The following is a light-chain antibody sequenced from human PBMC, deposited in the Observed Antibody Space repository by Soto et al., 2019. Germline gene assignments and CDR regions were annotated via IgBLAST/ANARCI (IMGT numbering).Light chain of an antibody. V-gene: IGKV3-20*01. Sequence: EIALTQSPGTLSLSPGERATLSCRASQGVGNKYLAWYQHRPGQAPSLLIYAASSRATGVPDRFSGSGSGTDFTLTSSRLEPEDFAVYYCQQYTNAHGITFGQGTRLEIK. CDR1: QGVGNKY. J-gene: IGKJ5*01. CDR2: AAS. CDR3: QQYTNAHGIT.